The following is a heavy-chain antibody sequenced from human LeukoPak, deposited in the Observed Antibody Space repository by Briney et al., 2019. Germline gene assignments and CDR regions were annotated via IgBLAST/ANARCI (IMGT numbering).Heavy chain of an antibody. CDR2: ISGSGGST. D-gene: IGHD3-10*01. CDR1: GFTFSSYA. Sequence: PGGSLRLSCAASGFTFSSYAMSWVRQAPGKGLEWVSAISGSGGSTYYADSVKGRFTISRDNSKNSLYLQMTTLRAEDTAVYYCAKDRVLWFGESNEDYWGQGTLVTVSS. CDR3: AKDRVLWFGESNEDY. V-gene: IGHV3-23*01. J-gene: IGHJ4*02.